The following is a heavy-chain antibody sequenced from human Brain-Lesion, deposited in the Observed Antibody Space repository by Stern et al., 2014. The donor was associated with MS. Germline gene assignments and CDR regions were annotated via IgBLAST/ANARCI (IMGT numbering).Heavy chain of an antibody. D-gene: IGHD3-10*01. CDR1: GFPFSNYW. Sequence: EVQLVESGGGLVQPGGSLRLSCAASGFPFSNYWMHWVRQAPGKGLVWVSRVNNDGRRTSYADSVKGRFTMSRDNAKNTLYLQMNSLRVDDTAIYYCARGERWFDSWGQGTLVTVSS. CDR3: ARGERWFDS. V-gene: IGHV3-74*02. J-gene: IGHJ5*01. CDR2: VNNDGRRT.